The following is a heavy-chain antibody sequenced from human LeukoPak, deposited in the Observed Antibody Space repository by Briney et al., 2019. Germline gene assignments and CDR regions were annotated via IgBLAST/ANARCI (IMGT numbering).Heavy chain of an antibody. V-gene: IGHV3-7*03. CDR1: GFTFSNFW. D-gene: IGHD3-16*01. CDR2: IKHDGSDK. Sequence: GGSLRLSCAASGFTFSNFWMTWVRQAPGNGLEWVANIKHDGSDKYSVDSVKGRFTISRDNAKNSLYLQMNSLRAEDTAVYYCARGGGAFDIWGQGTMVTVSA. CDR3: ARGGGAFDI. J-gene: IGHJ3*02.